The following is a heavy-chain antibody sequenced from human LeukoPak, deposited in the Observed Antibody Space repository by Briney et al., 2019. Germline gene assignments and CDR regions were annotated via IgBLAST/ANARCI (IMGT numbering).Heavy chain of an antibody. J-gene: IGHJ4*02. CDR1: GGTFSSYA. Sequence: GASVKVSCKASGGTFSSYAISWVRQAPGPGLEWMGRIIPIFGIANYAQKFQGRVTITADKSTSTAYMEPSSLRSEDTAVYYCARVGSSWSTAFDYWGQGTLVTVSS. CDR2: IIPIFGIA. D-gene: IGHD6-13*01. CDR3: ARVGSSWSTAFDY. V-gene: IGHV1-69*04.